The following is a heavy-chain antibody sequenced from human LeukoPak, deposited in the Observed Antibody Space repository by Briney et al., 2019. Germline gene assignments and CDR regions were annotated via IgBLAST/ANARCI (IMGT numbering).Heavy chain of an antibody. V-gene: IGHV3-73*01. Sequence: GGSLRLSCVATGFTFSDSAIHWVRQSSGKGLEWIGHMDKETNLYATALAASVKGRYTVSRDDSKNTAYLHMNSLKTEDTALYYCTRDSGTYNWFDPWGQGTLVTVSS. J-gene: IGHJ5*02. CDR3: TRDSGTYNWFDP. CDR2: MDKETNLYAT. D-gene: IGHD1-26*01. CDR1: GFTFSDSA.